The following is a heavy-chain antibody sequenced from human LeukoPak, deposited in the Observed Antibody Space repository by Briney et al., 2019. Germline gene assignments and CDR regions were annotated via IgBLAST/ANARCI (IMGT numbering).Heavy chain of an antibody. CDR3: SSPGLLRYFDWTPGY. Sequence: GGSLRLSCAASGFTFSSYGMSWVRQAPGKGPEWVSAISGSGGSTYYSDSVKGRFTISRDNSKNTLYLQMNRLRAEDTAVYSCSSPGLLRYFDWTPGYWGQGTLVTVSS. CDR2: ISGSGGST. CDR1: GFTFSSYG. D-gene: IGHD3-9*01. J-gene: IGHJ4*02. V-gene: IGHV3-23*01.